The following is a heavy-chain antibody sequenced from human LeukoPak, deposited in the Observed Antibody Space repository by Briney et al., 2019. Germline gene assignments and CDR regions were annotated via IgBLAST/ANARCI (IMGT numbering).Heavy chain of an antibody. J-gene: IGHJ4*02. CDR1: GGSISSYY. CDR3: ARAGCSSTSCYLYFDY. V-gene: IGHV4-4*07. CDR2: IYTSGRT. Sequence: SETLSLTCTVSGGSISSYYWSWIRQPAGKGLEWIGRIYTSGRTNYNPSLKSRVTMSVDTSKNQFSLELSSVTAADTAVYYCARAGCSSTSCYLYFDYWGQGTLVTVSS. D-gene: IGHD2-2*01.